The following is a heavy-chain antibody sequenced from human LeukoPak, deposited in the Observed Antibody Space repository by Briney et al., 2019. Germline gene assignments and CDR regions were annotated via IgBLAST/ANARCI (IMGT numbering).Heavy chain of an antibody. J-gene: IGHJ3*02. D-gene: IGHD6-13*01. CDR1: GVSISSGGYY. CDR2: IYYSGST. V-gene: IGHV4-31*03. CDR3: ASRIGLVRHPLFAFDI. Sequence: SETLSLTCTVSGVSISSGGYYWSWIRQHPGKGLEWIGYIYYSGSTYYNPSLKSRVTISVDTSKNQFSLKLSSVTAADTAVYYCASRIGLVRHPLFAFDIWGQGTMVTVSS.